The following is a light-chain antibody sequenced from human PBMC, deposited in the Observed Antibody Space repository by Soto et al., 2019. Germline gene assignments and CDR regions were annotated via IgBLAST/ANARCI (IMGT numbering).Light chain of an antibody. Sequence: QAVVTQPPSVSGAPGQRVTISCTGSSSNIGAGYDVHWYQQLPGTAPKILIYGNSIRPSGLPDRFSASKSGTSASLAITGLQAEDEAHYYCQSYNSSLSGVVFGGGTKVTVL. V-gene: IGLV1-40*01. CDR3: QSYNSSLSGVV. CDR1: SSNIGAGYD. CDR2: GNS. J-gene: IGLJ2*01.